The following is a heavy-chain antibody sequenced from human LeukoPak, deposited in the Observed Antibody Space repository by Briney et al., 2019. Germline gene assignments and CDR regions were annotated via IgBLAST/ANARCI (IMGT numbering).Heavy chain of an antibody. CDR3: ARGRPGYFDY. CDR2: ISTTSNTI. CDR1: GFTFSSYS. Sequence: GGSLRLSCAASGFTFSSYSINWVRQAPGKGLEWVSFISTTSNTIYYADSVKGRFTISRDNAKTSLWLQINSLRAEDTAVYFCARGRPGYFDYWGQGTLVTVSS. J-gene: IGHJ4*02. D-gene: IGHD6-6*01. V-gene: IGHV3-48*04.